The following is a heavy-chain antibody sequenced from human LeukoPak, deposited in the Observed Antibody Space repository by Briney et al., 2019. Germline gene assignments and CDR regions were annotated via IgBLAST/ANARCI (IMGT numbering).Heavy chain of an antibody. CDR2: IKSKSDGGTT. D-gene: IGHD1-26*01. CDR3: TAVRWSGSFDY. J-gene: IGHJ4*02. Sequence: PGGSLRLSCAPSGFSLTTAWMSWVRQTPGKGLEWVGRIKSKSDGGTTDYAAPVRGRFLISTDDSKNTAYLQMNSLRTEDTAVYYCTAVRWSGSFDYWGQGSLVSVPA. V-gene: IGHV3-15*01. CDR1: GFSLTTAW.